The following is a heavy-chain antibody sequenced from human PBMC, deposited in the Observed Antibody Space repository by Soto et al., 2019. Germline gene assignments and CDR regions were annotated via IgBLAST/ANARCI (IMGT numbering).Heavy chain of an antibody. D-gene: IGHD4-17*01. CDR1: GFSLTATGVG. J-gene: IGHJ5*02. Sequence: YGPTLVNPTHTLTLTCTFSGFSLTATGVGVGWIRQPPGKALEWLALLYWDDDKRYTPSLRNRLTIAKDTSKNQVVLIMTNVDPAETGTYYCANHFHVVDGPPPGNNWFDPWGQGTLVTVSS. CDR2: LYWDDDK. V-gene: IGHV2-5*02. CDR3: ANHFHVVDGPPPGNNWFDP.